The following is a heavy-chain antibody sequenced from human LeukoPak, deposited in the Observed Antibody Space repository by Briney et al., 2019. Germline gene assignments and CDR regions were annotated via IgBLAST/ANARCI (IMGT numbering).Heavy chain of an antibody. Sequence: PGGSLRLSCAASGFTFSSYAMNWVRQAPGKGLEWVAVISYDGSNKNYADSVKGRFTISRDNAKNSLYLQMNSLRVEDTAFYYCAKDNRRHYTSGPNPDSLHWGQGALVTVSS. D-gene: IGHD6-19*01. CDR2: ISYDGSNK. CDR3: AKDNRRHYTSGPNPDSLH. V-gene: IGHV3-30-3*01. J-gene: IGHJ4*02. CDR1: GFTFSSYA.